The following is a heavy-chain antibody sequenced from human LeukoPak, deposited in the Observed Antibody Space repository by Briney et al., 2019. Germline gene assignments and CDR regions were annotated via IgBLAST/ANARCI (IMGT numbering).Heavy chain of an antibody. CDR3: GTTDYYYYYMDV. V-gene: IGHV3-23*01. CDR2: ISGSGDGT. CDR1: GFTFSSYA. Sequence: GGSLRLSCAASGFTFSSYAMSWVRQAPGKGLEWVSAISGSGDGTYYADSVKGRFTISRDNSKNTLYLQMNSLRAEDTAVFYCGTTDYYYYYMDVWGKGTTVTVSS. J-gene: IGHJ6*03. D-gene: IGHD1-7*01.